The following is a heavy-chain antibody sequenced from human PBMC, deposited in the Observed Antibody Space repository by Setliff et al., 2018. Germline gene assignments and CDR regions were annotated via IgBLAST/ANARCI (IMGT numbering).Heavy chain of an antibody. J-gene: IGHJ4*02. V-gene: IGHV3-15*01. Sequence: PGGSLRLSCAASGFTFSDAWMNWVRQAPGKGLEWVGRIKSKADGGTADFAAPVKGRFTISRDDSKNTMSLQMNSLKTGDTAVYFCATRLGDFWGQGTLVTVSS. CDR2: IKSKADGGTA. CDR1: GFTFSDAW. CDR3: ATRLGDF.